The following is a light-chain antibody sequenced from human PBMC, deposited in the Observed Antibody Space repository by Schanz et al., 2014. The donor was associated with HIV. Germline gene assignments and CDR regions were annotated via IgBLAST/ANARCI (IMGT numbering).Light chain of an antibody. CDR2: EAS. Sequence: QSVLTQPASVSGSLGQSITISCAGTSSDVGTYNLVSWYQQHPGKAPKLMIFEASKRPSGVPDRFSGSKSGNTASLTVSGLQAEDEADYYCSSYSSEGSPYVIGTGTKLTV. CDR1: SSDVGTYNL. CDR3: SSYSSEGSPYV. J-gene: IGLJ1*01. V-gene: IGLV2-14*02.